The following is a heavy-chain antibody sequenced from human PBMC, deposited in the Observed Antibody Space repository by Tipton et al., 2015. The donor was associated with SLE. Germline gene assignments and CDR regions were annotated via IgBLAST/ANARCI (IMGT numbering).Heavy chain of an antibody. J-gene: IGHJ6*02. CDR2: IYYSGST. D-gene: IGHD3-10*01. V-gene: IGHV4-39*02. CDR1: GGSISSSSYY. Sequence: GLVKPSETLSLTCTVSGGSISSSSYYWGWIRQPPGKGLEWIGSIYYSGSTYYNPSLKSRVTISVDTSKNQFSLKLSSVTAADTAVYYCARDGWGITMVQDGMDVWGQGTTVTVSS. CDR3: ARDGWGITMVQDGMDV.